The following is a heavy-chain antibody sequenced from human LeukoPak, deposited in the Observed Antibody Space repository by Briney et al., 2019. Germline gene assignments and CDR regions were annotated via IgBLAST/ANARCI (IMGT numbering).Heavy chain of an antibody. D-gene: IGHD2-2*01. J-gene: IGHJ4*02. V-gene: IGHV3-30*04. CDR1: GFTFSSYA. CDR3: AKDRCSSSPCYFDY. CDR2: ISYDGSNK. Sequence: GRSLRLSCAASGFTFSSYAMHWVRQAPGKGLEWVAVISYDGSNKYYADSVKGRFTISRDNSKNTLYLQMNSLRAADTAVYYCAKDRCSSSPCYFDYWGQGTLVTVSS.